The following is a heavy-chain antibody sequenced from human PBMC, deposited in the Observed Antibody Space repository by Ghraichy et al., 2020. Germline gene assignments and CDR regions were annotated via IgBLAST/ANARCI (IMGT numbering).Heavy chain of an antibody. Sequence: SETLSLTCTVSGGSISSSSYYWGWIRQPPGKGLEWIGSIYYSGSTYYNPSLKSRVTISVDTSKNQFSLKLSSVTAADTAVYYCARRYDFWSGYYFSYFDYWGQGTLVTVSS. D-gene: IGHD3-3*01. CDR3: ARRYDFWSGYYFSYFDY. J-gene: IGHJ4*02. CDR2: IYYSGST. V-gene: IGHV4-39*01. CDR1: GGSISSSSYY.